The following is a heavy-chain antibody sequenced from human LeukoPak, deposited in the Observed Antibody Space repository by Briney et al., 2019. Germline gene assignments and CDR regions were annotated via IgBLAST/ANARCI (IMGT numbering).Heavy chain of an antibody. V-gene: IGHV3-23*01. Sequence: GGSLRLSCAASGFTFSSNAMIWVRQAPGKGLEWVSAISGSGGSTYYADSVKGRFTIPRDNSKNTLYLQMNSLRAEDTAVYYCAKGLNYGSGGNCFDPWGRGTLVTVSS. CDR3: AKGLNYGSGGNCFDP. CDR2: ISGSGGST. CDR1: GFTFSSNA. D-gene: IGHD3-10*01. J-gene: IGHJ5*02.